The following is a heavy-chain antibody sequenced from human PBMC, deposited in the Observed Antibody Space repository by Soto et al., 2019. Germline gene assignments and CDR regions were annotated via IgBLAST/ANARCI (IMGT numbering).Heavy chain of an antibody. V-gene: IGHV1-3*01. J-gene: IGHJ5*02. Sequence: ASVKVSCKASGYTFTSYAMHWVRQAPGQRLEWMGWINAGNGNTKYSQKFQGRVTITRDTSASTAYMELSSLRSEDTAVYYCARAPLPVPAAMSSHWFDPWGQGTLVTVSS. CDR2: INAGNGNT. CDR1: GYTFTSYA. D-gene: IGHD2-2*01. CDR3: ARAPLPVPAAMSSHWFDP.